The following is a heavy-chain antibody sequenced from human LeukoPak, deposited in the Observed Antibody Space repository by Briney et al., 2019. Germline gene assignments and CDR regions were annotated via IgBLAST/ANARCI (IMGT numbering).Heavy chain of an antibody. CDR1: GGSISSYY. Sequence: SETLSLTCTVSGGSISSYYWSWIRQPPGNGLEWSGYIYYSGSTNYNPSLKSRVTISVDTSKNQFSLKLSSVAAADTAVYYCARGLMATINYFDYWGQGTLVTVSS. J-gene: IGHJ4*02. D-gene: IGHD5-24*01. CDR3: ARGLMATINYFDY. CDR2: IYYSGST. V-gene: IGHV4-59*01.